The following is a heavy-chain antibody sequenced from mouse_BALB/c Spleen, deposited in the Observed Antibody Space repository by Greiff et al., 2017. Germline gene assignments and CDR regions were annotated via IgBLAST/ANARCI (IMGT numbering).Heavy chain of an antibody. CDR2: IWSGGST. J-gene: IGHJ4*01. CDR3: ARKERGDAMDY. Sequence: VMLVESGPGLVQPSQSLSITCTVSGFSLTSYGVHWVRQSPGKGLEWLGVIWSGGSTDYNAAFISRLSISKDNSKSQVFFKMNSLQANDTAIYYCARKERGDAMDYWGEGTSVTVSS. V-gene: IGHV2-2*02. CDR1: GFSLTSYG.